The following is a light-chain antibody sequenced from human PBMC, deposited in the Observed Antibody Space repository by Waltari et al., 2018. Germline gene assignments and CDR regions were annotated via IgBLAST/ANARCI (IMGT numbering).Light chain of an antibody. Sequence: SVLTQPPSASGAPGPRVTIPCTGSSSNIGAGYDRPWYQQLPGTAPKLLIYGTSNRPAGVPDRFSGSKSGTSASLAITGLQAEDEADYYCQSYDSSLSGWVFGGGTKLTVL. J-gene: IGLJ3*02. CDR1: SSNIGAGYD. V-gene: IGLV1-40*01. CDR3: QSYDSSLSGWV. CDR2: GTS.